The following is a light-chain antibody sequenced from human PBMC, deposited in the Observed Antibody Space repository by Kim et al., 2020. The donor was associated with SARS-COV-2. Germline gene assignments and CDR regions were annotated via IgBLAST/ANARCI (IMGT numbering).Light chain of an antibody. Sequence: DIQMTQSPSSLSASVGDRVTITCRTSQSISSHLNWYHQKPGRAPKLLISAASTLQGGVLSRFSGSGSETDFTLTISSLQPEDFATYFCQQSYISPFTFGPGTKVDIK. V-gene: IGKV1-39*01. CDR3: QQSYISPFT. CDR1: QSISSH. J-gene: IGKJ3*01. CDR2: AAS.